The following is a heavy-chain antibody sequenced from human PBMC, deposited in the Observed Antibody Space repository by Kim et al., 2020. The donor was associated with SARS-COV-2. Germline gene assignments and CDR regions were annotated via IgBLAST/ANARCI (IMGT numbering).Heavy chain of an antibody. D-gene: IGHD3-10*01. CDR3: AHGHYYGSGFDP. V-gene: IGHV2-5*01. Sequence: RYRPSLKSRLTITKDPSKNQVVLTMTNMDPVDTATYYCAHGHYYGSGFDPWGQGTLVTVSS. J-gene: IGHJ5*02.